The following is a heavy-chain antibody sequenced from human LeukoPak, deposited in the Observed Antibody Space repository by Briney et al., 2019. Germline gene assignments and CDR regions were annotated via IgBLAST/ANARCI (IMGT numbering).Heavy chain of an antibody. CDR1: GFTFSSHA. J-gene: IGHJ4*02. CDR2: ISRDGSNK. V-gene: IGHV3-30*14. CDR3: ARCYYDGSGFYYYFDY. Sequence: GKSLRLSCAASGFTFSSHAMHWVRQAPGKGLEWVAAISRDGSNKYYTDSVKGRFTISRDNPKNTVFLQMGSLRGEDTAVYYCARCYYDGSGFYYYFDYWGQGTLVTVSS. D-gene: IGHD3-22*01.